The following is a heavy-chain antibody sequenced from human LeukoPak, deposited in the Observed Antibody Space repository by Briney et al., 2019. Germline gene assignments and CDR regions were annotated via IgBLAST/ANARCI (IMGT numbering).Heavy chain of an antibody. CDR3: ARSKGSNWWKIAFDY. CDR2: INHSGST. CDR1: GGSFSGYY. J-gene: IGHJ4*02. V-gene: IGHV4-34*01. D-gene: IGHD2-15*01. Sequence: SETLSLTCAVYGGSFSGYYWSWIRQPPGKGLEWIGEINHSGSTNYNPSLKSRVTISVDTSKNQFSLKLSSVTAADTAVYYCARSKGSNWWKIAFDYWGQGTLVTVSS.